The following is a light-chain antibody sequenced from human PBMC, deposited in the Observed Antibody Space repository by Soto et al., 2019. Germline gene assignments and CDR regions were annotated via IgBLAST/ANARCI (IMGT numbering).Light chain of an antibody. CDR2: EVS. V-gene: IGLV2-14*01. Sequence: QSALAQPASVSGSPGQSITLSCTGTSSDIGFYNFVSWYQHHPGKAPKLIIYEVSNRPSGASNRFSGSKSGNTASLTISGLQAEDEADYFCSSYTSTSTPYVFGTGTKVTLL. CDR1: SSDIGFYNF. CDR3: SSYTSTSTPYV. J-gene: IGLJ1*01.